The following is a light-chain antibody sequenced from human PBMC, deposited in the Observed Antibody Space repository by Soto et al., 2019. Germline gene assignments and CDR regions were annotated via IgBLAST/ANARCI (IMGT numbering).Light chain of an antibody. J-gene: IGLJ1*01. CDR1: SSDVGAYNH. Sequence: QSVLTQPASVSGPPGQSITISCTGTSSDVGAYNHVSWYQQHPGKAPKLMIYEVSNRPSGVSNRFSGSKSGNTASLTISGLLPEDEADYYCNSYTSSSTVVFGTGTKVTVL. CDR2: EVS. V-gene: IGLV2-14*01. CDR3: NSYTSSSTVV.